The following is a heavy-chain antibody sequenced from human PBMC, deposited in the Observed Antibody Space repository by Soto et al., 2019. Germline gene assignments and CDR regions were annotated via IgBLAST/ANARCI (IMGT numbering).Heavy chain of an antibody. D-gene: IGHD2-21*01. V-gene: IGHV3-11*06. CDR2: ISISSSYT. CDR3: ARGGDSTDY. Sequence: GSLRLGCASCGFRVMDYWLHLVRQAPGKGLEWVSCISISSSYTNYADSVKGRFTISRDNAKNSLYLQMNSLRAEDTAVYYCARGGDSTDYWGQGTLVTVSS. CDR1: GFRVMDYW. J-gene: IGHJ4*02.